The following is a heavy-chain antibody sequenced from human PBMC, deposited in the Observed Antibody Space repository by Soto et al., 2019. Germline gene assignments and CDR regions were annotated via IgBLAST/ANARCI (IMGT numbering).Heavy chain of an antibody. CDR3: ARQGFGPLHGLVDV. CDR2: VHHSWGS. CDR1: GGSISSYY. D-gene: IGHD3-10*01. J-gene: IGHJ6*02. V-gene: IGHV4-59*08. Sequence: QVQLQESGPGLVKPSETLSLSCTVSGGSISSYYWSWFRQSPGKRMEWIGYVHHSWGSSYNPPLQSRVDISLDTSKSQFSLKVTSVTATDTAVYYCARQGFGPLHGLVDVWGQGTTVTVSS.